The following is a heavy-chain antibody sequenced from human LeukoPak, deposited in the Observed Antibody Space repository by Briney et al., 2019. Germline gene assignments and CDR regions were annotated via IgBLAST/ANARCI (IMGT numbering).Heavy chain of an antibody. CDR2: ISSSSTYI. D-gene: IGHD6-19*01. Sequence: GGSLRLSCAAPGFTFSSYNMNWVRQAPGKGLEWVSSISSSSTYIYYAASVKGRFTISRDNAKNSLYLQMNSLRAEDTAVYYCASGDVAVAGTGFDYWGQGTLVTVSS. CDR3: ASGDVAVAGTGFDY. J-gene: IGHJ4*02. CDR1: GFTFSSYN. V-gene: IGHV3-21*01.